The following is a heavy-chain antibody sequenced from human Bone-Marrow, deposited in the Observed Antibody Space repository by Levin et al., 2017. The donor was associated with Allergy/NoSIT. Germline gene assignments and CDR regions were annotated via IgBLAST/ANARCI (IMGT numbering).Heavy chain of an antibody. D-gene: IGHD3-16*02. V-gene: IGHV3-23*01. CDR3: AKDLSVAGYYYPMDV. CDR1: GFIFSSCA. CDR2: ISSSGGST. Sequence: LSLTCAASGFIFSSCAMSWVRQAPGQGLDWVSTISSSGGSTYYADSVKGRFTISRDNSKNTLYLQMNSLRAEDTAVYYCAKDLSVAGYYYPMDVWGQGTTVTVSS. J-gene: IGHJ6*02.